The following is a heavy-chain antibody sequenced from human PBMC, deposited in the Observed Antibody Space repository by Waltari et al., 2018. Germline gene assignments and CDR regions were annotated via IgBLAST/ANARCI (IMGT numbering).Heavy chain of an antibody. CDR3: ARHYYDFWSGGTDAFDI. J-gene: IGHJ3*02. CDR1: GGSISSSSYY. Sequence: QLQLQESGPGLVKPSETLSLTCTVSGGSISSSSYYWGWIRQPPGKGLEWIGSIYYSWSTYSNPSLKSRVTISVDTSKNQFSLKLSSVTAADTSVYYCARHYYDFWSGGTDAFDIWGQGTMVTVSS. V-gene: IGHV4-39*01. D-gene: IGHD3-3*01. CDR2: IYYSWST.